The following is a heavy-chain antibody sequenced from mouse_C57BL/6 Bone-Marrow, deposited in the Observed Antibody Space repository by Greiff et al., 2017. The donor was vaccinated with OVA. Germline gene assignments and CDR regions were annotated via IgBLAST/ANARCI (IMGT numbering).Heavy chain of an antibody. J-gene: IGHJ2*01. Sequence: VQLQQSGAELVRPGASVKLSCTASGFNIKDYYMHWVKQRPEQGLEWIGWIDPANGDTEYASQFQGKATITADTSSNTAYLQLSSLTSEDTAVYYCTPIGGYWGQGTTLTVSS. CDR2: IDPANGDT. D-gene: IGHD2-14*01. CDR1: GFNIKDYY. CDR3: TPIGGY. V-gene: IGHV14-4*01.